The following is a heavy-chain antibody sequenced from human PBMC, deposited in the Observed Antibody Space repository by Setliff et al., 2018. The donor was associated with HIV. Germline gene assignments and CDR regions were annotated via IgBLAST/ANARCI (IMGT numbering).Heavy chain of an antibody. J-gene: IGHJ5*02. CDR1: GGSISSYY. CDR2: IYTSGIT. CDR3: ARTKGWLQFFDH. V-gene: IGHV4-4*09. Sequence: PSETLSLTCTVSGGSISSYYWSWIRQPPGKGLEWSGYIYTSGITNYNPSLKSRVTMSVDTSKTHFSLKLTSLTAADTAVYYCARTKGWLQFFDHWGQGTLVTVSS. D-gene: IGHD5-12*01.